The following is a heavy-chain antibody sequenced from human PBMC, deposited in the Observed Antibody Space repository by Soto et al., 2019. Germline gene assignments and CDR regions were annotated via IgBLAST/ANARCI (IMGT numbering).Heavy chain of an antibody. CDR2: ISEGGGTI. Sequence: GGSLRLSCVASGSTFSSYEMNWVRQALGKGLEWVSYISEGGGTIHYAGSVKGRFTISGNNAKNSLYLQMNSLRAEDTATYYCARRIGGYEVYWGQGTLVTVCS. CDR1: GSTFSSYE. J-gene: IGHJ4*02. CDR3: ARRIGGYEVY. V-gene: IGHV3-48*03. D-gene: IGHD5-12*01.